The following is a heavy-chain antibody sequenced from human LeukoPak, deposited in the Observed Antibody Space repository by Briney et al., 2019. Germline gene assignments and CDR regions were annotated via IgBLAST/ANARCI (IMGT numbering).Heavy chain of an antibody. CDR3: ATRDYFDY. CDR2: INSDGSST. CDR1: GFILSSYW. V-gene: IGHV3-74*01. J-gene: IGHJ4*02. Sequence: PGGSLRLSCAASGFILSSYWMHWVRQAPGKGLVWVARINSDGSSTYYADSVKGRFTIARGNAKNTLYLQMNSLRAEDTAVYYCATRDYFDYWGQGTLVTVSS. D-gene: IGHD5-24*01.